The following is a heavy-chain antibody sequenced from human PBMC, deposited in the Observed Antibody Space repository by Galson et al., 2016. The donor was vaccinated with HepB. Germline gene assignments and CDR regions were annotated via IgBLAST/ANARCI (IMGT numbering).Heavy chain of an antibody. D-gene: IGHD2-2*02. CDR3: ARDADIVKVPAAIRADY. J-gene: IGHJ4*02. V-gene: IGHV3-30*04. CDR2: ISYHGSNK. CDR1: GFSLSSSA. Sequence: SLRLSCAASGFSLSSSAMHWVRQAPGKGLEWVAVISYHGSNKYYVDSVKGRFTISRDNSKNTLYLQMNSLRVEDTAMYYCARDADIVKVPAAIRADYWGQGTLVTVSS.